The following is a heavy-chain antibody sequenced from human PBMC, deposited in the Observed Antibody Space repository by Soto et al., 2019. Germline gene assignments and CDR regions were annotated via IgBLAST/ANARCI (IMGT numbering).Heavy chain of an antibody. CDR2: INPRGGST. V-gene: IGHV1-46*01. J-gene: IGHJ1*01. CDR1: GDGFTSYY. D-gene: IGHD1-26*01. CDR3: ARDQWGELAPPAY. Sequence: ASVKVGCKACGDGFTSYYRHWVRQAPRQGLEWMRIINPRGGSTSDAQKIHRRVTMTRDTSTSTAYMELRSLRSDDTAVYHCARDQWGELAPPAYWGQGTV.